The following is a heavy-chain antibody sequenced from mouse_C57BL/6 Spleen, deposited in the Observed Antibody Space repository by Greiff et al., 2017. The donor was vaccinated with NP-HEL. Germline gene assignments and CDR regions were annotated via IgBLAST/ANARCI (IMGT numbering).Heavy chain of an antibody. V-gene: IGHV1-50*01. CDR1: GYTFTSYW. CDR3: ARWEGSYYFDY. D-gene: IGHD3-1*01. Sequence: QVQLKQPGAELVKPGASVKLSCKASGYTFTSYWMQWVKQRPGQGLEWIGEIDPSDSYTNYNQKFKGKATLTVDTSSSTAYMQLSSLTSEDSAVYYCARWEGSYYFDYWGQGTTLTVSS. CDR2: IDPSDSYT. J-gene: IGHJ2*01.